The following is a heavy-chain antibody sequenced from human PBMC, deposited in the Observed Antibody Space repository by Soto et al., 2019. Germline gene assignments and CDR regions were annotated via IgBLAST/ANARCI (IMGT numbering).Heavy chain of an antibody. CDR3: ARHVPAAGYYYGMDV. D-gene: IGHD2-2*01. CDR1: GGTFSSYA. CDR2: IIPIFGTA. V-gene: IGHV1-69*12. J-gene: IGHJ6*02. Sequence: QVQMVQSGAEVKKPGSSVKVSCKASGGTFSSYAISWVRQAPGQGLEWMGGIIPIFGTANYAQNFQGRVTITADESTSTAYIELSSLRSEDTAVYYCARHVPAAGYYYGMDVWGQGTTVTVSS.